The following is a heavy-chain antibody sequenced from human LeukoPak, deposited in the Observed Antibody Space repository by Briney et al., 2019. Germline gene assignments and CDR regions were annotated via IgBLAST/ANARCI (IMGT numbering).Heavy chain of an antibody. Sequence: GGSLRLSCAASGFTFSSYAMHSVRQAPGKGLEWVAVISYDGSNKHYADSVKGRFTISRDNSKNTLYLQMNSLRAEDTAVYYCARDGNSAIAAAGSPPDYYYYGMDVWGKGTTVTVSS. V-gene: IGHV3-30*04. CDR1: GFTFSSYA. D-gene: IGHD6-13*01. J-gene: IGHJ6*04. CDR2: ISYDGSNK. CDR3: ARDGNSAIAAAGSPPDYYYYGMDV.